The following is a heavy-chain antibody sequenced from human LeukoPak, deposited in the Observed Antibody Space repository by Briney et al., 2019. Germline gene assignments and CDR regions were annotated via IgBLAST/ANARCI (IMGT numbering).Heavy chain of an antibody. J-gene: IGHJ4*02. CDR1: GYTFSGYV. CDR3: ARDDYYDSNGYLFDY. Sequence: GASVKVSCKASGYTFSGYVIHWVRQAPGQGLELMGWINPNSGGTNYAQKFEGRVTMTRDTSISTAYMELSRLRSDDTATYYCARDDYYDSNGYLFDYWGQGTLVTVSS. V-gene: IGHV1-2*02. CDR2: INPNSGGT. D-gene: IGHD3-22*01.